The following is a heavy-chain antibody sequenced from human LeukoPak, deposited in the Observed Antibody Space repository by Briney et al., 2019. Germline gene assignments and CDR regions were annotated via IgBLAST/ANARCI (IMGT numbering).Heavy chain of an antibody. CDR1: GLTFRSFW. D-gene: IGHD5-24*01. CDR3: ARERDGRFFDY. Sequence: GGSLRLSCAVSGLTFRSFWMSGVRQAPGKGLEWVANINQDGSEKYFVDYVKGRFTISRDNSKNSLHLQMNTLRAEDTALYYCARERDGRFFDYWGQGTLVTVSS. J-gene: IGHJ4*02. V-gene: IGHV3-7*01. CDR2: INQDGSEK.